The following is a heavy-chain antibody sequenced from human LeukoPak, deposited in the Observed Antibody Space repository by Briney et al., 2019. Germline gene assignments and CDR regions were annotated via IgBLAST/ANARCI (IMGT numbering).Heavy chain of an antibody. J-gene: IGHJ4*02. CDR2: IYYSGST. V-gene: IGHV4-59*01. D-gene: IGHD3-22*01. CDR3: AREVGYYDSSGYMFDY. CDR1: GGSISSYY. Sequence: PSETLSLTCTVSGGSISSYYWSWIRQPPGKGLEWIGYIYYSGSTNHNPSLKSRVTISVDTSKNQFSLKLSSVTAADTAVYYCAREVGYYDSSGYMFDYWGQGTLVTVSS.